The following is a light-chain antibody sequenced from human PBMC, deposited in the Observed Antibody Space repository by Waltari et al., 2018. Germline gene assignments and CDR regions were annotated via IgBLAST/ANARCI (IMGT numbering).Light chain of an antibody. Sequence: QAAPTQPPSVSGSPGQSVTISCTGTSSDIGYYNAVSWYQQHPGKAPKLMIYEVSKLPSGFSDRFSGSKSGNTASLTISGLQAEDEADYYCSSYAGSNTYDVFGSGTKLTVL. CDR3: SSYAGSNTYDV. J-gene: IGLJ6*01. CDR1: SSDIGYYNA. CDR2: EVS. V-gene: IGLV2-11*01.